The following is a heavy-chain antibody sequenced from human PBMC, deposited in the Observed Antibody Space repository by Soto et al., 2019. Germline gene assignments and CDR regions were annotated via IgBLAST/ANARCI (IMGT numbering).Heavy chain of an antibody. CDR3: ARDLQLGSDDAFDI. V-gene: IGHV1-2*04. CDR2: INPNSGGT. D-gene: IGHD1-1*01. Sequence: ASVKVSCKASGYTFTGYYMHWVRQAPGQGLEWMGWINPNSGGTNYAQKFQGWVTMTRDTSISTAYMELSRLRSNDTAVYYCARDLQLGSDDAFDIWGQGTMVTVSS. J-gene: IGHJ3*02. CDR1: GYTFTGYY.